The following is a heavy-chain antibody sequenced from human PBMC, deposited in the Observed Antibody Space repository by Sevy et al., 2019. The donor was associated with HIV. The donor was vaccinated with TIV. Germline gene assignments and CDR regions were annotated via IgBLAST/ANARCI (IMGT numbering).Heavy chain of an antibody. CDR2: IYDAGST. D-gene: IGHD6-19*01. CDR3: ARDSGYSSSPGAFDI. V-gene: IGHV3-53*01. Sequence: GGSLRLSCAASGFTVSSVYMSWVRQAPGKGLEWVSLIYDAGSTYFADSVEGRFTISRDDSKNTLYLQMNSLRAEDTAVYFCARDSGYSSSPGAFDIWGQGTMVTVSS. J-gene: IGHJ3*02. CDR1: GFTVSSVY.